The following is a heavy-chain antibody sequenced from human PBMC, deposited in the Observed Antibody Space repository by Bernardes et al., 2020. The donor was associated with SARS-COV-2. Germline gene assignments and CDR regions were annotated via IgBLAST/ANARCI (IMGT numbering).Heavy chain of an antibody. D-gene: IGHD3-16*01. V-gene: IGHV3-30*01. CDR3: ARDFMTDY. J-gene: IGHJ4*02. CDR1: GFTFSSYA. Sequence: SLRLSCAASGFTFSSYAMHWVRQAPGKGLEWVAVISYDGSNKYYADSVKGRFTISRDNSKNTLYLQMNSLRAEDTAVYYCARDFMTDYWGQGTLVTVSS. CDR2: ISYDGSNK.